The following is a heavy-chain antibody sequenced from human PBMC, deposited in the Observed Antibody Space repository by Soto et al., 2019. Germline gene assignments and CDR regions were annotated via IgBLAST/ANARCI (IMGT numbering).Heavy chain of an antibody. D-gene: IGHD3-9*01. CDR2: IASSGTT. V-gene: IGHV4-4*07. CDR1: GDSMNNYL. Sequence: ETLSLTCTVSGDSMNNYLWSWIRQPAGKGPEFIGRIASSGTTRHNPSLASRVTLSVDTSQNQFSLKLISVTAADSAVYYCARDFGWNFKDFFDPWGQGILVTVSS. CDR3: ARDFGWNFKDFFDP. J-gene: IGHJ5*02.